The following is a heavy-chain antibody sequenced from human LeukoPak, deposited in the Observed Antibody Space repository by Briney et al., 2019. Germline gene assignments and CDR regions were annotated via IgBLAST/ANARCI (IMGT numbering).Heavy chain of an antibody. Sequence: GGSLRLSCAASGFTFSNYWMSWVRQAPGKGLEGVAHIKQDGSEKYYVDSVKGLLTISRDNAKNSLYLQMNSLRAEDTAVYYCARARAGYCSGGRCYYPNYFDYWGQGTLVTVSS. V-gene: IGHV3-7*01. D-gene: IGHD2-15*01. CDR3: ARARAGYCSGGRCYYPNYFDY. CDR1: GFTFSNYW. J-gene: IGHJ4*02. CDR2: IKQDGSEK.